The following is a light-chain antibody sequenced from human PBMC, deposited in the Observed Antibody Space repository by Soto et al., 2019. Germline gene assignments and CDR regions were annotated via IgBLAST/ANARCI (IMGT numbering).Light chain of an antibody. CDR2: GAS. CDR3: QHYGSSQYT. CDR1: QSVGSGY. V-gene: IGKV3-20*01. J-gene: IGKJ2*01. Sequence: ENVLTQSPGTLSLSPGERATLSCRASQSVGSGYVAWYQQKPGQAPRLLIYGASAKATGIPDRFSGSGSGTDFTLTISILEPEHFAVYYCQHYGSSQYTFGQGTKVYIK.